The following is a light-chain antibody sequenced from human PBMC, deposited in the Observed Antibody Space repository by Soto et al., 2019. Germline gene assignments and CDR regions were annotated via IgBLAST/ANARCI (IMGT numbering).Light chain of an antibody. Sequence: NFMLTQPHSVSESPGKTVTISCTRSSGSIASNYVQWYQQRPGSAPTTVIYEDNQRPSGVPDRFSGSIDSSSNSVSLTISGLKTEDEADYYCQSYDSSNQGVFGGGTKLTVL. V-gene: IGLV6-57*03. CDR2: EDN. CDR1: SGSIASNY. J-gene: IGLJ3*02. CDR3: QSYDSSNQGV.